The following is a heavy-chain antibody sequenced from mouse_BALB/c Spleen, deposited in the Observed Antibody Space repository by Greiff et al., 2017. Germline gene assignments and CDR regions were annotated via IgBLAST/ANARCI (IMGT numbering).Heavy chain of an antibody. CDR3: ARLDGSAWFAY. CDR1: GFTFSSFG. CDR2: ISSGSSTI. Sequence: EVKLVESGGGLVQPGGSRKLSCAASGFTFSSFGMHWVRQAPEKGLEWVAYISSGSSTIYYADTVKGRFTISRDNPKNTLFLQMTSLRSEDKAMYYCARLDGSAWFAYWGQGTLVTVSA. V-gene: IGHV5-17*02. D-gene: IGHD2-3*01. J-gene: IGHJ3*01.